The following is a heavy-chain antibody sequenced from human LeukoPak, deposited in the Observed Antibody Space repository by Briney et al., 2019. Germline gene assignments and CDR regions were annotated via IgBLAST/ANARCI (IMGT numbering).Heavy chain of an antibody. CDR2: ISYDGSNK. D-gene: IGHD4-17*01. V-gene: IGHV3-30*04. CDR3: ARDLARGDYGNWFDP. CDR1: GFTFSSYA. J-gene: IGHJ5*02. Sequence: GRSLRLSCAASGFTFSSYAMHWVRPAPGKGLEWVAVISYDGSNKYYVDSVKGRFTISRDNAKNSLYLQMNSLRAEDTAVYYCARDLARGDYGNWFDPWGQGTLVTVSS.